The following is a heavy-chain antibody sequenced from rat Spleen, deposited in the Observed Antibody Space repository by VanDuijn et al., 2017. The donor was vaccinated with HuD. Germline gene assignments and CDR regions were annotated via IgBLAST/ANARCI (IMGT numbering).Heavy chain of an antibody. Sequence: QVQLMESGPGLVQPSETLSLTCTVSGFSLTSYSVSWVRQPSGKGPEWMGSMWYDGDTAYNSALKSRLSISRDTSKSQVLLKMNSLQTEDTAMYCCARRSMGITTYHWYFDFWGPGTMVTVSS. V-gene: IGHV2-34*01. CDR2: MWYDGDT. D-gene: IGHD1-9*01. CDR3: ARRSMGITTYHWYFDF. J-gene: IGHJ1*01. CDR1: GFSLTSYS.